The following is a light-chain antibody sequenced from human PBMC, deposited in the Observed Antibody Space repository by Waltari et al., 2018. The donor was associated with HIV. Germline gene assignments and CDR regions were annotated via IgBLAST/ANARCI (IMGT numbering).Light chain of an antibody. CDR2: EVT. CDR3: SSYADRNGFYVV. J-gene: IGLJ2*01. Sequence: QSALTQPPSASGSPGQSVTISCTGTNSDIGGYNYVSWYQQHPGKAPKLVISEVTKRPSGVPDRFSGSKSGTTASLTVSELQAEDEADYYCSSYADRNGFYVVFGGGTRLTVL. CDR1: NSDIGGYNY. V-gene: IGLV2-8*01.